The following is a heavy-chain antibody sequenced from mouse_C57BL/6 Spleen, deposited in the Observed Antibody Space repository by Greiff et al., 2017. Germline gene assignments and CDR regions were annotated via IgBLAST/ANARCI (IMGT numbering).Heavy chain of an antibody. V-gene: IGHV1-12*01. CDR3: AISGGYDYDGVDY. D-gene: IGHD2-4*01. CDR2: IYPGNGDP. CDR1: GFKITGYY. Sequence: LLQSGAELVRPGASVKMSCKASGFKITGYYMHWVKQTPRQGLEWIGAIYPGNGDPSYNPKFKGKATLTVDTSSSTAYMQLSSLTSEYTAVYFCAISGGYDYDGVDYWGQGTTLTVSS. J-gene: IGHJ2*01.